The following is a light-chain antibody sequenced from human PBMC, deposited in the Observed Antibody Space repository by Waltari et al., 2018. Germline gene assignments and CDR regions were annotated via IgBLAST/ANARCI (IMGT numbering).Light chain of an antibody. CDR2: WAS. CDR3: QQYLTLPYS. Sequence: EMTQSPDSLPVSLGERATINCKSSQSVLYNFNNKNYLAWFQLKPGQPPKLLIRWASTREPGVPDRFSSSGSGTDFTLTISSLQTEDVAVYYCQQYLTLPYSFGQGTKLEIK. J-gene: IGKJ2*03. CDR1: QSVLYNFNNKNY. V-gene: IGKV4-1*01.